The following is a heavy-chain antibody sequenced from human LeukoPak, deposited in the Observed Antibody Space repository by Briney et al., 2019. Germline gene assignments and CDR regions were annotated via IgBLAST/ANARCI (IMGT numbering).Heavy chain of an antibody. CDR1: GFTFSSYA. V-gene: IGHV3-64D*09. D-gene: IGHD5-24*01. Sequence: GGTLRLSCSASGFTFSSYAMHWVRQAPGKGLEYVSAISSYGGSTYYTDSVKGRFTISRDNSKNTLYLQMSSLRAEDTAVYYCVKDEVKSRDAYNVGAFDIWGQGTTVTVSS. CDR2: ISSYGGST. J-gene: IGHJ3*02. CDR3: VKDEVKSRDAYNVGAFDI.